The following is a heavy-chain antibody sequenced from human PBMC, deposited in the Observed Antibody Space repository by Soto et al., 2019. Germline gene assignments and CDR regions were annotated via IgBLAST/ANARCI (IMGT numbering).Heavy chain of an antibody. Sequence: SETLSLTCAVYGGSFSGYYWSWIRQPPGKGLEWIGEINHSGSTNYNPSLKSRVTISVDTSKNQFSLKLSSVTAADTAVYYCARDEDTAMVTGEWFDPWGQGTLVTVSS. V-gene: IGHV4-34*01. J-gene: IGHJ5*02. D-gene: IGHD5-18*01. CDR2: INHSGST. CDR1: GGSFSGYY. CDR3: ARDEDTAMVTGEWFDP.